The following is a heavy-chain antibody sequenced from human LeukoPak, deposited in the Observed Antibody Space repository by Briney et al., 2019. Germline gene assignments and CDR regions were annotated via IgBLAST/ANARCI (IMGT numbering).Heavy chain of an antibody. J-gene: IGHJ4*02. CDR2: ISYDGSNK. CDR3: AKDGGSGNYYNPDY. CDR1: GFTFSSYA. D-gene: IGHD3-10*01. Sequence: GGSLRLSCAASGFTFSSYAMHWVRQAPGKGLEWVTIISYDGSNKYYADSVKGRFTISRDNSKNTLYLQMESLRAEDTAVYYCAKDGGSGNYYNPDYWGQGTLVTVSS. V-gene: IGHV3-30-3*01.